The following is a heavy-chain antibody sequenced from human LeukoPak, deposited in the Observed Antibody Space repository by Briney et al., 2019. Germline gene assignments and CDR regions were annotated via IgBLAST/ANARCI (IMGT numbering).Heavy chain of an antibody. CDR1: GLTVSSTY. V-gene: IGHV3-66*02. Sequence: GGSLRLSCAVTGLTVSSTYMSWVRQAPGKGLEWVSVIYAGGSTYYADSVKGRFTISRDNSKNTLHLQMNSLRPDDTALYYCARGGGAFCGADCYRNFDYWGQGALVTVSS. D-gene: IGHD2-21*02. CDR2: IYAGGST. J-gene: IGHJ4*02. CDR3: ARGGGAFCGADCYRNFDY.